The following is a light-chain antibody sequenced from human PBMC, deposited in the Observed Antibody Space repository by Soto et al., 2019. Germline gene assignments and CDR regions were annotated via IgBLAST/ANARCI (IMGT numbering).Light chain of an antibody. V-gene: IGKV3D-15*01. CDR3: QQYNNWPPIT. Sequence: PGERATLSCRASQRVGSNYLAWYQQKPGQPPRLLIHGASSRASGIPDRFSGSGSGTEFTLTISSLQSEDFAVYYCQQYNNWPPITFGQGTRLEI. J-gene: IGKJ5*01. CDR2: GAS. CDR1: QRVGSN.